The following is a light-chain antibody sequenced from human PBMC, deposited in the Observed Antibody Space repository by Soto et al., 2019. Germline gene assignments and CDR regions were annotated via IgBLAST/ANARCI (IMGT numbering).Light chain of an antibody. Sequence: DIQLTQAPSFLSASVGDRVTITCRASQGSSSYLAWYQQKPGKAPKLLIYAASTLQSGVPSRFSGSGSGTEFTLTISSLQPEYCATYNCQQLNSYPFLTFGGGTKVAIK. CDR3: QQLNSYPFLT. J-gene: IGKJ4*01. CDR2: AAS. CDR1: QGSSSY. V-gene: IGKV1-9*01.